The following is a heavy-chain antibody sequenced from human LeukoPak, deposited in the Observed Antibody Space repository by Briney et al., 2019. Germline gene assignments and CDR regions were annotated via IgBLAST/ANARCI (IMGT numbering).Heavy chain of an antibody. Sequence: SETLSLTCTVSGGSVSNYYWSWIRQPPGKGLEWIGYIYYSGNTNYNPSLKSRATISVDTSKNQFSLKLNSVTAADTAVYYCARVRYCSTNRCYDREFDNWGQGTLVTVSS. CDR1: GGSVSNYY. D-gene: IGHD2-2*01. CDR3: ARVRYCSTNRCYDREFDN. J-gene: IGHJ4*02. V-gene: IGHV4-59*02. CDR2: IYYSGNT.